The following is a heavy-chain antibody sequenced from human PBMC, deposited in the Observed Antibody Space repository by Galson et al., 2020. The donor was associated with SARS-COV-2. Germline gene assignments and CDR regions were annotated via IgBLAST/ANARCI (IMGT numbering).Heavy chain of an antibody. CDR3: AKVWGFDYGDRGGVDY. D-gene: IGHD4-17*01. CDR1: GFTFSSYG. V-gene: IGHV3-30*18. J-gene: IGHJ4*02. Sequence: GGSLRLSCAASGFTFSSYGMHWVRQAPGKGLEWVAVISYDGSNKYYADSVKGRFTISRDNSKNTLYLQMNSLRAEDTAVYYCAKVWGFDYGDRGGVDYWGQGTLVTVAS. CDR2: ISYDGSNK.